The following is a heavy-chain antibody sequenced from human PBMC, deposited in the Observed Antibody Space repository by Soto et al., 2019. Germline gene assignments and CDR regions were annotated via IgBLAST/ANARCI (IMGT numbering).Heavy chain of an antibody. Sequence: ASVKVSCKASGYTFTSYDINWVRQATGQGLEWMGWMNPNSGNTGYAQKFQGRVTMTRNTSISTAYMELSSLRSEDTAVYYCARGPGCSSTSCYEHYYYYYMDVWGKGTTVTVSS. CDR3: ARGPGCSSTSCYEHYYYYYMDV. CDR1: GYTFTSYD. D-gene: IGHD2-2*01. J-gene: IGHJ6*03. CDR2: MNPNSGNT. V-gene: IGHV1-8*01.